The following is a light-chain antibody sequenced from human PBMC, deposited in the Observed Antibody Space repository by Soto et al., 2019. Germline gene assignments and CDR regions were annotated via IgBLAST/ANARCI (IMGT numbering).Light chain of an antibody. V-gene: IGKV3-11*01. Sequence: EIVLTQSPATLSLSPGERATLSCRASQSFSNSLAWYQQKPGQAPRLLIYDASHRATGIPARFSGSGSGTDFTLTISSLEPEDFAIYYCQQRSNWPLTFGGGTKVEIK. CDR1: QSFSNS. CDR2: DAS. J-gene: IGKJ4*01. CDR3: QQRSNWPLT.